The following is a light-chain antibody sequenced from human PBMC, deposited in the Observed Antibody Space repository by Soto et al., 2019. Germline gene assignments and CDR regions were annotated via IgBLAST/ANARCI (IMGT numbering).Light chain of an antibody. Sequence: SYELTQPPSVSVAPGQTARITCEENNIGSDSVHWYQQKAGQAPVLVVYDGSDRPSGIPERISGSNSGNTATLTISRVEAGDEDDDYCQVWYINNDRGIFGGGTKLTVL. CDR3: QVWYINNDRGI. J-gene: IGLJ2*01. CDR1: NIGSDS. CDR2: DGS. V-gene: IGLV3-21*02.